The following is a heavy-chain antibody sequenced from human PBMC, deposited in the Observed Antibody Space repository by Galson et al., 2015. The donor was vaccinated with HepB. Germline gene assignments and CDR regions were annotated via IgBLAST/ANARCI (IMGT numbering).Heavy chain of an antibody. J-gene: IGHJ4*02. V-gene: IGHV3-30*04. CDR2: ISPDGYYT. Sequence: SLRLSCAVSGFTFTDHAMHWVRQAPGKGLDWVAAISPDGYYTPYADSVKGRFTISRDNSKNTLDLQMNSLRADDTAVYYCGRDIYSRGARGTIDHWGQGTLVTVPS. CDR1: GFTFTDHA. D-gene: IGHD3-22*01. CDR3: GRDIYSRGARGTIDH.